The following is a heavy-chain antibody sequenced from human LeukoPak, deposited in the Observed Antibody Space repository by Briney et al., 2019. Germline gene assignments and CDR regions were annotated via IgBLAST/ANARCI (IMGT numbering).Heavy chain of an antibody. J-gene: IGHJ4*02. CDR2: IYYSGST. CDR3: ARGGDWRFDY. V-gene: IGHV4-39*07. Sequence: PSETLSLTCTVSGGSISSSSYYWGWIRQPPGKGLEWIGSIYYSGSTYYNPSLKSRLTISLDKSKNQFSLHLTSVTAADTAIYYCARGGDWRFDYWGQGTLVTVSS. CDR1: GGSISSSSYY. D-gene: IGHD2-21*02.